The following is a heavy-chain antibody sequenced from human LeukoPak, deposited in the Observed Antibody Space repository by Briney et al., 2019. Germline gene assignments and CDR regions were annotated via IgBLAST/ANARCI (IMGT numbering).Heavy chain of an antibody. Sequence: ASVKVSCKASGYTFTSYGISWVRQAPGEGVEWMGWIIAYNGNTNNAQKLQGRVTMTTDTSTSTAYMELRSLRSDDTAVYYCARNSGYSYGYNSDYWGQGTLVTVSS. V-gene: IGHV1-18*01. D-gene: IGHD5-18*01. CDR2: IIAYNGNT. CDR1: GYTFTSYG. J-gene: IGHJ4*02. CDR3: ARNSGYSYGYNSDY.